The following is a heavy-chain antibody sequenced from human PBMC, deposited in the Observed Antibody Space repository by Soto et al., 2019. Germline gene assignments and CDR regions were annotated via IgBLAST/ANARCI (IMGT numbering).Heavy chain of an antibody. J-gene: IGHJ6*02. CDR1: GFTFSGSA. D-gene: IGHD6-19*01. V-gene: IGHV3-73*01. Sequence: PGGSLRLSCAASGFTFSGSAMHWVRQASGKGLEWVGRIRSKANSYATAYAASVKGRFTISRDDSKNTAYLQMNSLKTEDTAVYYCTTARATRIDSGSRFRGMDVWGQGTTVTVSS. CDR3: TTARATRIDSGSRFRGMDV. CDR2: IRSKANSYAT.